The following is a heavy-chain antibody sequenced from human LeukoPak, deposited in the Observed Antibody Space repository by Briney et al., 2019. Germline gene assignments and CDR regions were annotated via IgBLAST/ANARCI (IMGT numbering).Heavy chain of an antibody. CDR3: AKDLSSGWYPYYFDF. V-gene: IGHV3-23*01. CDR2: ISGSGAAT. CDR1: GFTFSNYA. Sequence: GGSLRLSCAASGFTFSNYAMNWVRQAPGKGLEWVSAISGSGAATFNADSVKGRFTISRDNSKNTLYLQMNSLRAEDTVVYYCAKDLSSGWYPYYFDFWGRGTLVTVSS. J-gene: IGHJ4*02. D-gene: IGHD6-19*01.